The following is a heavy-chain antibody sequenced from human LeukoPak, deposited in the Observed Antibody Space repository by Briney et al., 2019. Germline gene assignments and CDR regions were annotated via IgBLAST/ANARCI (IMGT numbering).Heavy chain of an antibody. D-gene: IGHD6-19*01. Sequence: PGGSLRLSCAASGFTVSSSYMSWVRQAPGQGLEWVSVIYSGGSTYYADSVKDRFTISRDNSKNTLYLQMNSLRAEDTAVYYCARSSGTDSGWWYWFDPWGQGTLVTVSS. CDR2: IYSGGST. J-gene: IGHJ5*02. V-gene: IGHV3-53*01. CDR3: ARSSGTDSGWWYWFDP. CDR1: GFTVSSSY.